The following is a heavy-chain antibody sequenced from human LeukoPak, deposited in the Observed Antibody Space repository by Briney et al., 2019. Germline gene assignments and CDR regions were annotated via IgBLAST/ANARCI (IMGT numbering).Heavy chain of an antibody. CDR1: GFTFSSYA. D-gene: IGHD2-15*01. CDR3: ARDERGFFYYMDV. CDR2: ISYAGSNT. J-gene: IGHJ6*03. V-gene: IGHV3-30*04. Sequence: PGGSLRLSCAASGFTFSSYAMHWVRQTPGKGLEWVAAISYAGSNTHYADSVKGRFTISRDNSKNTVFLQMSSPRAEDTALYYCARDERGFFYYMDVWGKGTTVTVSS.